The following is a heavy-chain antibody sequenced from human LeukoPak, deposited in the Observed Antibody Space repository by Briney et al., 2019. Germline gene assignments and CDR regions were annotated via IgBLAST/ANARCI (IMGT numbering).Heavy chain of an antibody. D-gene: IGHD5-18*01. CDR2: IRSKAYGGTT. J-gene: IGHJ5*02. CDR1: GFTFGDYA. Sequence: GGSLRLSCTASGFTFGDYAMSWFRQAPGKGLEWVGFIRSKAYGGTTEYAASVEGRFTISRDDSKSIAYLQMNSLKTEDTAVYSCTRDRLGYNYRTNWFDPWGQGTLVTVSS. V-gene: IGHV3-49*03. CDR3: TRDRLGYNYRTNWFDP.